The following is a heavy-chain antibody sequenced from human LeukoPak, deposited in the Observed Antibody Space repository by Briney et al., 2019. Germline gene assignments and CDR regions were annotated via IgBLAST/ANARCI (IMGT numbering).Heavy chain of an antibody. CDR3: AKHGTGDHYFDY. Sequence: GGALRLSCAASGFTFSSYGIHWVRQAPGKGLEWVAVISYDGRNQYYADSVKGRFTISRDDSKKTLYLQMNTLRAEDTAVYYCAKHGTGDHYFDYWGQGTLVTASS. CDR2: ISYDGRNQ. J-gene: IGHJ4*02. V-gene: IGHV3-30*18. D-gene: IGHD7-27*01. CDR1: GFTFSSYG.